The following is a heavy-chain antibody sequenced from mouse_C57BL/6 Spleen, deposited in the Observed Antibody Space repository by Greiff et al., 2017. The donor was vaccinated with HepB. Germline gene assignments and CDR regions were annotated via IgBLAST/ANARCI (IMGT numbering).Heavy chain of an antibody. D-gene: IGHD2-3*01. V-gene: IGHV3-1*01. Sequence: DVQLVESGPGMVKPSQSLSLTCTVTGYSITSGYDWHWIRHFPGNKLEWMGYISYSGSTNYNPSLKSRISITHDTSKNHFFLKLNSVTTEYTATYYCAREGFYDGYYEGFAYWGQGTLVTVSA. CDR3: AREGFYDGYYEGFAY. CDR2: ISYSGST. J-gene: IGHJ3*01. CDR1: GYSITSGYD.